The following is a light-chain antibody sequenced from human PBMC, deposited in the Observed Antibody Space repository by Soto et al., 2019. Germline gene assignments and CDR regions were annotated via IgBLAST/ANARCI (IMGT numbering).Light chain of an antibody. CDR1: QSISSW. CDR2: DAS. CDR3: QQDNSYSRT. J-gene: IGKJ1*01. Sequence: DIQMTQSPSTLSAYVGDRVTITCRACQSISSWLAWYQQKPGKAPKLLIYDASSLESGVPSRFSGSGSGTEFNRTIISLQPYDFATYYFQQDNSYSRTFGQGTNVEI. V-gene: IGKV1-5*01.